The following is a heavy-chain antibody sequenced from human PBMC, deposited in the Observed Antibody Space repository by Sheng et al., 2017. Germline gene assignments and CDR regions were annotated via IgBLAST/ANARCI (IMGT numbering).Heavy chain of an antibody. CDR3: ARVAAAGVKFDY. Sequence: QVQLQESGPGLVKPSETLSLTCTVSGGSIINDYWSWIRQPPGKGLEWIGYMYYSGSTNYNPSLKSRVTISADMSKNQFSLKLSSVTAADTAVYYCARVAAAGVKFDYWAREPWSPSPQ. V-gene: IGHV4-59*12. D-gene: IGHD6-13*01. CDR2: MYYSGST. J-gene: IGHJ4*02. CDR1: GGSIINDY.